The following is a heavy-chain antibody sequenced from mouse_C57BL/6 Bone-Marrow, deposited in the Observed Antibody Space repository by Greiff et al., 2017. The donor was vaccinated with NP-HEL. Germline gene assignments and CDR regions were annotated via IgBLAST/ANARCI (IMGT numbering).Heavy chain of an antibody. V-gene: IGHV2-2*01. CDR2: IWSGGST. CDR3: AGYYWYFDV. Sequence: VQLQQSGPGLVQPSQSLSITCTVSGFSLTSYGVHWVRQSPGKGLEWLGVIWSGGSTDYNAAFISRLSISKDNSKSQVFSKMNSLQADDTAVYYCAGYYWYFDVWGTGTTVTVSS. J-gene: IGHJ1*03. CDR1: GFSLTSYG.